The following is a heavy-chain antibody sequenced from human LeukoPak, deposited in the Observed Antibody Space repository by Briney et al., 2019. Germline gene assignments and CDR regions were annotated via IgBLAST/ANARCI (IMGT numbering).Heavy chain of an antibody. Sequence: SETLSLTCAVYGGSFSGYYWSWIRQPPGKGLEWIGEINHSGSTNYNPSLKSRVTISVDTTKNQFSLKLSSVTAADTAVYYCASGYSSSPFGYYYYYMDVWGKGTTVTVSS. CDR2: INHSGST. D-gene: IGHD6-6*01. J-gene: IGHJ6*03. CDR1: GGSFSGYY. CDR3: ASGYSSSPFGYYYYYMDV. V-gene: IGHV4-34*01.